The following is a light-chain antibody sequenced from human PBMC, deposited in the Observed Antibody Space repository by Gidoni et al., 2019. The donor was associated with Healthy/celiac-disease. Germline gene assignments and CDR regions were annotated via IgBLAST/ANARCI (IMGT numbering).Light chain of an antibody. V-gene: IGLV3-1*01. Sequence: SYELTQPSSVSVSPGQTASITCCGDKLGDKYACWYQQKPGQSHVLVIYQDSKRPSGIPARFSGSNSGNTATLTISGTQAMDEADYYCQAWDSSTVVFGGGTKLTVL. J-gene: IGLJ2*01. CDR1: KLGDKY. CDR2: QDS. CDR3: QAWDSSTVV.